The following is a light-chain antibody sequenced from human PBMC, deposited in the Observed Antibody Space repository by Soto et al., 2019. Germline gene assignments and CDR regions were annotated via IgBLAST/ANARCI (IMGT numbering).Light chain of an antibody. CDR2: EVS. CDR3: CSYTSANTFV. V-gene: IGLV2-14*01. CDR1: SSDVGGYNY. J-gene: IGLJ1*01. Sequence: QSVLTQPASVSGSPGQSITISCTGTSSDVGGYNYVSWYQHHPGKAPKFMIYEVSSRPSGVSNRFSGSKSGNTASLTISGLQAEDEADYYCCSYTSANTFVFGTGTKVTVL.